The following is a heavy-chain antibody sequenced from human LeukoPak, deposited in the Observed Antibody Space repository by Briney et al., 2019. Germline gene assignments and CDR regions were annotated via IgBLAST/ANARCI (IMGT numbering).Heavy chain of an antibody. D-gene: IGHD3-10*01. V-gene: IGHV3-23*01. CDR3: AKDLGGYYYGSGSSY. Sequence: ETLSLTCTVSGASISSYYWSWVRQAPGKGLEWVSAISGSGGSTYYADSVKGRFTISRDNSKNTLYLQMNSLRAEHTAVYYCAKDLGGYYYGSGSSYWGQGTLVTVSS. J-gene: IGHJ4*02. CDR1: GASISSYY. CDR2: ISGSGGST.